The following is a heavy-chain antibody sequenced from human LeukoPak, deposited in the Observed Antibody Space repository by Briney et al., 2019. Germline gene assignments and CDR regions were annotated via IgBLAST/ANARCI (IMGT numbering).Heavy chain of an antibody. V-gene: IGHV4-59*01. CDR2: IYYSGST. D-gene: IGHD3-10*01. Sequence: SETLSVTCTVSGGSISSYYWSWIRQPPGKGLEWIGYIYYSGSTNYNPSLKSRVTISVDTSKNQFSLKLSSVTAADTAVYYCARARGVLDAFDIWGQGTMVTVSS. J-gene: IGHJ3*02. CDR1: GGSISSYY. CDR3: ARARGVLDAFDI.